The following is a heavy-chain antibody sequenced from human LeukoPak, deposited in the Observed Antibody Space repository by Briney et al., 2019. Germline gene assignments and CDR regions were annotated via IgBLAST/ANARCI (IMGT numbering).Heavy chain of an antibody. CDR2: INWNGGNT. J-gene: IGHJ5*02. V-gene: IGHV3-20*04. CDR3: ARTSDGNWFDP. D-gene: IGHD1-26*01. CDR1: GFTFDDYG. Sequence: GGSLRLSCAASGFTFDDYGMSWVRQGPGKGLEWVSGINWNGGNTGYADSAKGRFTIFRDNAKNSLYLEMDSLRVEDTALYYCARTSDGNWFDPWGQGTLVTVSS.